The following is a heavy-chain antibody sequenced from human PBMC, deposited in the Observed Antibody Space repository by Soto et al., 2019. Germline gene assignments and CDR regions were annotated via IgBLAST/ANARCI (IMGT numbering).Heavy chain of an antibody. CDR3: ARSNDILGSERGPLGDYYYYYGMDV. D-gene: IGHD3-9*01. CDR1: GGTLSSYA. Sequence: GASVKVSCKASGGTLSSYAISWVRQPPGQGLEWMGGIIPIFGTANYAQKFQGRVTITADESTSTAYMELSSLRSEDTAVYYCARSNDILGSERGPLGDYYYYYGMDVWGQGTTVTVSS. CDR2: IIPIFGTA. J-gene: IGHJ6*02. V-gene: IGHV1-69*13.